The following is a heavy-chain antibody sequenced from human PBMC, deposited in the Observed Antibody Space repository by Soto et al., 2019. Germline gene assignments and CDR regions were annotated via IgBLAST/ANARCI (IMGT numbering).Heavy chain of an antibody. CDR2: IYWDGDK. Sequence: QITLKESGPTLVKPTQTLTLTCTFSGFSLSTSGVGVGWIRQPPGKALEWLALIYWDGDKRYSPSLKSRLTITKDTSKNQVVLTMTNMDPVDTATYYCAHRMIAAAEFDYWGQGTLVTVSS. J-gene: IGHJ4*02. CDR1: GFSLSTSGVG. D-gene: IGHD6-13*01. V-gene: IGHV2-5*02. CDR3: AHRMIAAAEFDY.